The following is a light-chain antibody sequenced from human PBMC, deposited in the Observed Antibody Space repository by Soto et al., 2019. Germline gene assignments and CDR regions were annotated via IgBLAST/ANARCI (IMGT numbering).Light chain of an antibody. Sequence: QSVLTQPASVSGSPGQPITISCAGSSSDVGGYKCPSWYQQRPGNARKLIIYEVNIRRSRVSNRFSGSKSGDTASLTISGLQAEDEADYYCSSYSSSSISYVFGTGTKVTGL. CDR2: EVN. CDR3: SSYSSSSISYV. V-gene: IGLV2-14*01. CDR1: SSDVGGYKC. J-gene: IGLJ1*01.